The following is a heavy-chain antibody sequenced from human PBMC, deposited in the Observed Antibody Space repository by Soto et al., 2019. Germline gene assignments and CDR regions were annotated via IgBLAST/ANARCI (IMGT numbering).Heavy chain of an antibody. V-gene: IGHV3-23*01. D-gene: IGHD2-2*03. CDR2: ISASDDST. Sequence: EVQLLESGGVSVQPGGSLRVSCAASAFTFSSYAMTWVRQAPGKGLEWVAAISASDDSTYYAVSVKGRFTISRDNPKNTLYLQMNSLRAEDTAIYYCAKSIGNSWIFDSWGQGTLVTVSS. CDR3: AKSIGNSWIFDS. CDR1: AFTFSSYA. J-gene: IGHJ4*02.